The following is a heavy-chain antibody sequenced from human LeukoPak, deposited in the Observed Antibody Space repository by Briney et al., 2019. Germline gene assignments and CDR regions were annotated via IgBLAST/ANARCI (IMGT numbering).Heavy chain of an antibody. Sequence: PGGSLRLSCAASGFTFSSYGMHWVRQAPGKGLEWVAVISYDGSNKYYADSVKGRFTISRDNSKNTLYLQMNSLRAEDTAVYYRAKDARPAYCGGDCYSQSYYFDYWGQGTLVTVSS. V-gene: IGHV3-30*18. D-gene: IGHD2-21*02. CDR3: AKDARPAYCGGDCYSQSYYFDY. J-gene: IGHJ4*02. CDR1: GFTFSSYG. CDR2: ISYDGSNK.